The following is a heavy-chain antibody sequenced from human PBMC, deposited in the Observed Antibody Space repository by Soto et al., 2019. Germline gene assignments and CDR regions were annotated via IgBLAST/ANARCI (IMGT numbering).Heavy chain of an antibody. J-gene: IGHJ5*02. Sequence: ASVKVSCKASGYTFTSYYMHWVRQAPGQGLEWMGIINPNSGGTNYAQKFQGRVTMTRDTSISTAYMELSRLRSDDTAVYYCARGPDYDNWFDPWGQGTLVTVSS. CDR2: INPNSGGT. CDR1: GYTFTSYY. V-gene: IGHV1-2*02. CDR3: ARGPDYDNWFDP. D-gene: IGHD4-17*01.